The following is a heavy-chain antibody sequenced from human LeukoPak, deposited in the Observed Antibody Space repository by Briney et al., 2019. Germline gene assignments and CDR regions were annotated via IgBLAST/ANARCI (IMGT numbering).Heavy chain of an antibody. CDR2: INPSGSNT. D-gene: IGHD2-15*01. V-gene: IGHV1-46*01. J-gene: IGHJ5*02. Sequence: ASVKVSCKASGFTFTNYYMHWVRQAPGQGLEWMGLINPSGSNTNYAQKFRGRVTMTRDTSTSTVYMELSSLRSEDTAVYYCARGVVFKSSSWYDTWGQGTLVTVSS. CDR3: ARGVVFKSSSWYDT. CDR1: GFTFTNYY.